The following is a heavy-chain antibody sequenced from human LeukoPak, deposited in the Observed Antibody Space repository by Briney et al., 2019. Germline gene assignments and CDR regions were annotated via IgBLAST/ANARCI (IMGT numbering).Heavy chain of an antibody. D-gene: IGHD3-16*01. Sequence: SETLSLTCAVYGGSFSGYYWSWIRQPPGKGLEWIGEINHSGSTNYNPSLKSRVTISVDTSKNQFSLKLSSVTAADTAVYYCASSVWGFDYWGQGTLVTVSS. J-gene: IGHJ4*02. CDR2: INHSGST. CDR1: GGSFSGYY. CDR3: ASSVWGFDY. V-gene: IGHV4-34*01.